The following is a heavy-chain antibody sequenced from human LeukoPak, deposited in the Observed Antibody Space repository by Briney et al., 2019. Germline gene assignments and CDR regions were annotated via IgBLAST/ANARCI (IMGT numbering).Heavy chain of an antibody. J-gene: IGHJ3*02. CDR2: IYYSGST. CDR1: GGSISSKNYY. V-gene: IGHV4-39*01. D-gene: IGHD3-22*01. CDR3: ARLDGGTYYFDSTGYLHGFDM. Sequence: SETLSLTCTVSGGSISSKNYYWGWIRQPPGKGLEWIGSIYYSGSTYFNPSLKSRVTMSVDTSKNQFSLKLSSLTAADTALYYCARLDGGTYYFDSTGYLHGFDMWGHGTMVTVSS.